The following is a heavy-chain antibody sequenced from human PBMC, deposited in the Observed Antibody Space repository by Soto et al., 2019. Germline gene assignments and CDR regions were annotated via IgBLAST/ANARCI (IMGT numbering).Heavy chain of an antibody. Sequence: GASVKVSCKASGGTFSSYAISWVRQAPGQGLEWMGGIIPIFGTANYAQKFQGRVTITADESTSTAYMELSSLRSEDTAVYYCARERITMVRGDRGPFDYWGQGTLVTVSS. CDR3: ARERITMVRGDRGPFDY. D-gene: IGHD3-10*01. CDR2: IIPIFGTA. V-gene: IGHV1-69*13. CDR1: GGTFSSYA. J-gene: IGHJ4*02.